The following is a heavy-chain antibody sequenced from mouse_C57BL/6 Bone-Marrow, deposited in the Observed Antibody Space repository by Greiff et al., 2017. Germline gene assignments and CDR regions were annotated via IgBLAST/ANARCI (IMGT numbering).Heavy chain of an antibody. CDR2: ILPSCGNT. D-gene: IGHD1-1*01. Sequence: VQLQQPGAELVKPGASVKLSCKASGYTFTSYWMHWVKQRPGQGLEWIGKILPSCGNTNYNEQFKRKATLTVDNSSSTAYMQLCSLMSEDAAAYYCASLFVTTVVEGYWGQGTTLTVSS. CDR1: GYTFTSYW. CDR3: ASLFVTTVVEGY. J-gene: IGHJ2*01. V-gene: IGHV1-64*01.